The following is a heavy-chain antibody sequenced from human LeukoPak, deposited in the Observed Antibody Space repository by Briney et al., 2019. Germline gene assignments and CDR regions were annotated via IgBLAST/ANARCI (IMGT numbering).Heavy chain of an antibody. J-gene: IGHJ4*02. CDR3: ARGLGIFDY. Sequence: SETLSLTCAVYGGSFSGYYWSWIRQPPGKRLEWIGGINHSGSTNYNPSLKSRVTISVDTSKNQFSLKLSSVTAADTAVYYCARGLGIFDYWGQGTLVTVSS. D-gene: IGHD7-27*01. CDR1: GGSFSGYY. CDR2: INHSGST. V-gene: IGHV4-34*01.